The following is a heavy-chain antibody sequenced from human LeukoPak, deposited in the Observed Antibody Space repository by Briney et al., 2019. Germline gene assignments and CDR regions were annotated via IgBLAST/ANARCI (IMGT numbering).Heavy chain of an antibody. J-gene: IGHJ4*02. CDR3: ARRKRAGHAFDY. V-gene: IGHV1-8*01. Sequence: ASVKVSCKASGYTFTSYDINWVRQATGQGLEWMGWMNPNSGNTGYAQKFQGRVTMTRNTSISTAYMELSSLRSEDTAVYYCARRKRAGHAFDYRGQGTLVTVSS. D-gene: IGHD6-19*01. CDR2: MNPNSGNT. CDR1: GYTFTSYD.